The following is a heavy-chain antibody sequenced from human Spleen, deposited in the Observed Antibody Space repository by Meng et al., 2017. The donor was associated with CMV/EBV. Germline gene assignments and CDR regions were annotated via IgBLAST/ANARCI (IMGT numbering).Heavy chain of an antibody. CDR1: GGSISNYY. CDR3: ARVSRYDSGNYYNFFDY. CDR2: IYHIGSA. D-gene: IGHD3-10*01. J-gene: IGHJ4*02. Sequence: SETLSLTCTVSGGSISNYYWTWIRQPPGKGLEWIGYIYHIGSANYNPSLKGRVTISVDTSKNQFSLKLTSVTAADTAVYYCARVSRYDSGNYYNFFDYWGQGTLVTVSS. V-gene: IGHV4-59*01.